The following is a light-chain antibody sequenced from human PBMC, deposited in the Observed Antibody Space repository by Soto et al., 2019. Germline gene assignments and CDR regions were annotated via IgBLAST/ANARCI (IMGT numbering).Light chain of an antibody. CDR2: GNS. V-gene: IGLV1-40*01. Sequence: QSVLTQPPSVSAAPGQKVTIPCSGSSSNIENNYVSWYHQIAGTAPKLLIYGNSNRPSGVPDRFSGSKSGTSASLAVNGLQAEDEAHYYCQSYDNSLSGSWVFGGGTKLTVL. CDR1: SSNIENNY. CDR3: QSYDNSLSGSWV. J-gene: IGLJ3*02.